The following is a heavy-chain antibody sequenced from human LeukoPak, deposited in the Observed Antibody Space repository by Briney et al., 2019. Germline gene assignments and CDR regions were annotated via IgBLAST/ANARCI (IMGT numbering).Heavy chain of an antibody. J-gene: IGHJ4*02. D-gene: IGHD2-21*02. V-gene: IGHV1-69*06. CDR2: IIPIFDTA. Sequence: SVKVSCKASGGTFSSYTVSWVRQAPGQGLEWMGGIIPIFDTANYAQKFQGRVTITAGKSTSTAYMELSSLRSEDTAVYYCARSSVVTAMVHLDYWGQGTLVTVSS. CDR3: ARSSVVTAMVHLDY. CDR1: GGTFSSYT.